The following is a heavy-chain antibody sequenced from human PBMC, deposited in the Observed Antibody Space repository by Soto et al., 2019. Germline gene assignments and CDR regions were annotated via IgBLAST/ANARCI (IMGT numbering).Heavy chain of an antibody. V-gene: IGHV3-74*01. Sequence: PVGSLGLCCAASVFAFISYLIHLFLQAPVKGLVWVSRINIDWSSTSYADSVKGRFTISRDNAKNTLYLQMNSLRAEDTAVYYCARTVMGIAARVGSYYYGMEVWGQGKKVT. J-gene: IGHJ6*02. D-gene: IGHD6-13*01. CDR3: ARTVMGIAARVGSYYYGMEV. CDR1: VFAFISYL. CDR2: INIDWSST.